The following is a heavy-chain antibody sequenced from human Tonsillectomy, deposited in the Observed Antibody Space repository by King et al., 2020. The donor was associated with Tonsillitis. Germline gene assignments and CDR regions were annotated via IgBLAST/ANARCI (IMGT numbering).Heavy chain of an antibody. CDR3: AKDRDSSGWYGGYYFDY. D-gene: IGHD6-19*01. CDR1: GFTFSSYA. CDR2: ISAGGSST. Sequence: VQLVESGGGLVQPGGSLRLSCAASGFTFSSYAMSWVRQAPGKGLEWVSAISAGGSSTYYADSVKGRFTISRDNSKNTLYLQMSSLRAEDTAVYYCAKDRDSSGWYGGYYFDYWGQGTLVTVSS. V-gene: IGHV3-23*04. J-gene: IGHJ4*02.